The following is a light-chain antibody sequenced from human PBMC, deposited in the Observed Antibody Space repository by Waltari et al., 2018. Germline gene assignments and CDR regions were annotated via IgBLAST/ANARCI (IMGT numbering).Light chain of an antibody. J-gene: IGKJ1*01. CDR3: QQTYNNFRT. CDR1: QRISSY. V-gene: IGKV1-39*01. CDR2: AAS. Sequence: DIQMTQSPSSLSASVGDRVTITCRASQRISSYLNWYQQEPGKAPKLLIYAASSLESGVPSRFSGSGFGTDFTLTINGLQAEDYAAYYCQQTYNNFRTFGQGTKVDVK.